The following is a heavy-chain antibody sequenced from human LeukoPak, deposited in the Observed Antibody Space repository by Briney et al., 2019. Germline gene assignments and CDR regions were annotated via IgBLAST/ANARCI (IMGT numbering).Heavy chain of an antibody. V-gene: IGHV3-21*04. CDR3: ARGSPTTTRYCSSTSCHSDWFDP. CDR2: ISSSSSYI. Sequence: GGSLRLSCAASGFTFSSYSMNWVRQAPGKGLEWVSSISSSSSYIYYADSVKGRFTISRDNAKNSLYLQMNSLRAEDTAVYYCARGSPTTTRYCSSTSCHSDWFDPWGQGTLVTVSS. J-gene: IGHJ5*02. D-gene: IGHD2-2*01. CDR1: GFTFSSYS.